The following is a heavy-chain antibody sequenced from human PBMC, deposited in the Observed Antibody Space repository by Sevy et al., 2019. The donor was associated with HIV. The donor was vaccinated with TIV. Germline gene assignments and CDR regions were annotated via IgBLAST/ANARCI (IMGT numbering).Heavy chain of an antibody. D-gene: IGHD3-22*01. V-gene: IGHV3-21*06. Sequence: GGSLRLPCTVTGFTFSGFSFSHYSMNWVRQAPGRGLEWVSSISYNSNFILYADPVKGRFTISRDDAKNSLFLLMDRLRADDTAMYYCALTNSADYYDSGAFHLWGRGTMVTVSS. CDR3: ALTNSADYYDSGAFHL. CDR2: ISYNSNFI. J-gene: IGHJ3*01. CDR1: GFSFSHYS.